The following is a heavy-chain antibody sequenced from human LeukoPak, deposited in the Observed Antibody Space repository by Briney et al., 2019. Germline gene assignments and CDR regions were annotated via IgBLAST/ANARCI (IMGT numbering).Heavy chain of an antibody. J-gene: IGHJ5*02. CDR2: INPDGTVK. V-gene: IGHV3-7*05. CDR3: LMFGSSVS. D-gene: IGHD3/OR15-3a*01. CDR1: RVSFSSNW. Sequence: GGSLRLSCIASRVSFSSNWMCWVRQAPGKGLEWVANINPDGTVKFYVGSVKGRFTISRDNAKNSLYRQMNSLRVEETAVYYCLMFGSSVSWGQGTLFTASP.